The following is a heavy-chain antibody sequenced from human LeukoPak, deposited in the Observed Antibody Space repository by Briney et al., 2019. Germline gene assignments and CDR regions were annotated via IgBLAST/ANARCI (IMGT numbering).Heavy chain of an antibody. D-gene: IGHD4-11*01. CDR3: AKYHPFTVTTFRAPTNWFDP. J-gene: IGHJ5*02. CDR2: INHSGST. V-gene: IGHV4-34*01. CDR1: GGSFSGYY. Sequence: MPSETLSLTCAVYGGSFSGYYWSWIRQPPGKGLEWIGEINHSGSTNYNPSLKSRVTISVDTSKNQFSLKLSSVTAADTAVYYCAKYHPFTVTTFRAPTNWFDPWGQGTLVTVSS.